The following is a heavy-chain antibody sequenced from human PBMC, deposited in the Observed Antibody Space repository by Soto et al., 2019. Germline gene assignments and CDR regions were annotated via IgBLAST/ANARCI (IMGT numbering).Heavy chain of an antibody. CDR1: GSSITNSFY. CDR3: ARDPANLALAVAYFDS. Sequence: PSETLSLTCRVSGSSITNSFYWGWIRQSPEKGLEWIGSISRTGRTSYNPSLKSRVSISVDTSKNQFSLTLTSVTAADTVVYYCARDPANLALAVAYFDSWGQGTLVTVSS. J-gene: IGHJ4*02. CDR2: ISRTGRT. D-gene: IGHD2-15*01. V-gene: IGHV4-38-2*02.